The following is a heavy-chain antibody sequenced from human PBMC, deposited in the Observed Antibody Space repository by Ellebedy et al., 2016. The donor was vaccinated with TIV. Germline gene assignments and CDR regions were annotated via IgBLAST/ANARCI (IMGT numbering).Heavy chain of an antibody. CDR1: GYTFTSYD. J-gene: IGHJ4*02. CDR2: MNPNSGNT. Sequence: ASVKVSXXASGYTFTSYDINWVRQATGQGLEWMGWMNPNSGNTGYAQKFQGRVTMTRNTSISTAYMELSSLRSEDTAVYYCAIFPLWFGESVFDYWGQGTLVTVSS. V-gene: IGHV1-8*01. CDR3: AIFPLWFGESVFDY. D-gene: IGHD3-10*01.